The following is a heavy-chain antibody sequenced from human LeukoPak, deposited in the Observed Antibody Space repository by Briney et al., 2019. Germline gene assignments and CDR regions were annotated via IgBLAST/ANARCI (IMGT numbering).Heavy chain of an antibody. CDR2: LYYSGST. Sequence: SETLSLTCTVPGGSISSYYWSWIRQPPGKELEWIGYLYYSGSTNYNPSFKSRVTMSVDTSKNQFSLKLNSMTAADTAVYFCARGRYNDYGFDYWGQGTLVTVSS. V-gene: IGHV4-59*01. CDR1: GGSISSYY. J-gene: IGHJ4*02. D-gene: IGHD4-17*01. CDR3: ARGRYNDYGFDY.